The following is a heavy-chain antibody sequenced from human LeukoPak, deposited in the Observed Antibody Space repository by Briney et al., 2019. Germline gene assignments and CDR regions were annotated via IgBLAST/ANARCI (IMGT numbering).Heavy chain of an antibody. CDR1: GGSFSGYY. D-gene: IGHD1-26*01. CDR2: IYYSGAT. CDR3: ASRTYRV. V-gene: IGHV4-34*01. J-gene: IGHJ4*02. Sequence: SETLSLTCAVYGGSFSGYYWSWIRQPPGKGLEWIGSIYYSGATYYNPSLKSRVTVSVDTSKNQFSLKLRSVTAADTAVYYCASRTYRVWGQGTLVTVSS.